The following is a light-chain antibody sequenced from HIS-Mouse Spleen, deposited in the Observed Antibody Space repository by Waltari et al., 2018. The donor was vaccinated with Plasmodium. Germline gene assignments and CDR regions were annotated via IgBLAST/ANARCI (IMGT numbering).Light chain of an antibody. Sequence: AIQLTQSPSSLSASVGDRVTITCRASQGIRSALAWYQQKPGEAPKLLIYDASSLESGVPSRCSGSGSGTDFTRTISSLQPEDFATYYCQQFNSYPLTFGGGTKVGIK. CDR3: QQFNSYPLT. J-gene: IGKJ4*01. CDR2: DAS. V-gene: IGKV1-13*02. CDR1: QGIRSA.